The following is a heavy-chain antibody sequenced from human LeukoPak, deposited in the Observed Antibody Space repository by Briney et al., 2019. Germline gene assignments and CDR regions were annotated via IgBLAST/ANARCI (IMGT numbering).Heavy chain of an antibody. CDR2: TSYDGNNK. D-gene: IGHD2-2*02. J-gene: IGHJ4*02. CDR1: GFTFSSYS. Sequence: GGSLRLSCSASGFTFSSYSMHWVRQAPGKGLEWVAVTSYDGNNKYDADSVKGRFTISRDNSKNTLYLQMDSLRAEDTAVYYCARLPGYCSSNSCYKMTIPFDYWGQGTLVTVSS. V-gene: IGHV3-30-3*01. CDR3: ARLPGYCSSNSCYKMTIPFDY.